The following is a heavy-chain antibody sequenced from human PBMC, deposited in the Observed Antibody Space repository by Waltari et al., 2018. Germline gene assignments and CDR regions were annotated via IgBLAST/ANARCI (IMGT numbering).Heavy chain of an antibody. D-gene: IGHD2-2*01. CDR3: AREFTPLLSRGGHYYYMDV. Sequence: QVQLQESGPGLVKPSQTLSLTCTVSGGSISSGDYYWSWIRQPPGKGLEWIGYLYYSGSTYYNPSLKSRVTISVDTSKNQFSLKLSSVTAADTAVYYCAREFTPLLSRGGHYYYMDVWGKGTTVTVSS. CDR1: GGSISSGDYY. J-gene: IGHJ6*03. V-gene: IGHV4-30-4*08. CDR2: LYYSGST.